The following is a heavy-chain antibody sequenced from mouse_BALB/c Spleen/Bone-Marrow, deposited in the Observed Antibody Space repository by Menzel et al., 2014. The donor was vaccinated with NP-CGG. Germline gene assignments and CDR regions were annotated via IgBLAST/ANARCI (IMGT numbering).Heavy chain of an antibody. CDR2: VNPYNDGT. J-gene: IGHJ3*01. CDR3: ARWDYRYDGVRFAY. Sequence: VQLKHSGPELVKPGASVKMSCKASGYSFTSYVIQWVKQKPGQGLEWIGYVNPYNDGTNYNEKFKGKATLTSDKSSSTAYMELSSLTSEDSAVYYCARWDYRYDGVRFAYWGQGTLVTVSA. V-gene: IGHV1-14*01. CDR1: GYSFTSYV. D-gene: IGHD2-14*01.